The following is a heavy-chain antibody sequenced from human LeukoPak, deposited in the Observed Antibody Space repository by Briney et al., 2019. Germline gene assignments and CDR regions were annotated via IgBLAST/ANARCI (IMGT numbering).Heavy chain of an antibody. D-gene: IGHD5-24*01. Sequence: ASVKVFCKASGYTFTSYAMHWVRQAPGQRLEWMGWINAGNGNTKYSQKFQGRVTITRDTSASTAYMELSSLRSEDTAVYYCARGGRDGYNWKDFDYWGQGTLVTVSS. CDR3: ARGGRDGYNWKDFDY. CDR1: GYTFTSYA. V-gene: IGHV1-3*01. CDR2: INAGNGNT. J-gene: IGHJ4*02.